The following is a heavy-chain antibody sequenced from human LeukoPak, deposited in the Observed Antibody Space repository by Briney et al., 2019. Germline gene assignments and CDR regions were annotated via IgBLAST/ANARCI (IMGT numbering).Heavy chain of an antibody. J-gene: IGHJ5*02. V-gene: IGHV1-69*13. Sequence: GASVKVSCKASGGTFSSYAISWVRQAPGQGLEWMGGIIPIFGTANYAQKFQGRVTITADESTSTAYMELSSLRSEDTAVYYCAREDIVVVPAAMRTYNWFDPWGQGTLVTVSS. CDR2: IIPIFGTA. CDR1: GGTFSSYA. CDR3: AREDIVVVPAAMRTYNWFDP. D-gene: IGHD2-2*01.